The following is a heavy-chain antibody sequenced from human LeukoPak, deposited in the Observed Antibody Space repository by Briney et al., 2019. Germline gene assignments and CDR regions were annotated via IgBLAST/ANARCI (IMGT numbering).Heavy chain of an antibody. V-gene: IGHV4-59*08. D-gene: IGHD3-10*01. Sequence: SETLSLTCTVSGGFISSYYWSWIRQPPGKGLEWIGYIYYSGSTNYNPSLKSRVTISVDTSKNQFSLKLSSVTAADTAVYYCARHDMVRGSNWGQGTLVTVSS. CDR2: IYYSGST. J-gene: IGHJ4*02. CDR3: ARHDMVRGSN. CDR1: GGFISSYY.